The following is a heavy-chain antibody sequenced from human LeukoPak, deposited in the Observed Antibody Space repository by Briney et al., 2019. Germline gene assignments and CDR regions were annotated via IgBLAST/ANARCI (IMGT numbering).Heavy chain of an antibody. V-gene: IGHV3-33*08. CDR2: MWYDGTNR. D-gene: IGHD3-10*01. Sequence: GGSLRLSCAASGFTFSNYGMHWVRQAPGRGLEWVAAMWYDGTNRDYADSVEGRFTISRDISKHTLYLQMNSLRPEDTAVYYCTRSDLTYGPFDYWGQGALVTVSS. CDR1: GFTFSNYG. CDR3: TRSDLTYGPFDY. J-gene: IGHJ4*02.